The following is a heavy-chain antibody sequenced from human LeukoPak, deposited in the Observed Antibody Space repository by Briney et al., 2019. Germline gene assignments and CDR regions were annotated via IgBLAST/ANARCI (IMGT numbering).Heavy chain of an antibody. CDR2: INSDGSST. CDR1: GFTFSSYG. J-gene: IGHJ4*02. V-gene: IGHV3-74*01. CDR3: AKGHSSGSSYYFDY. Sequence: GGSLRLSCAASGFTFSSYGMHWVRQAPGKGLVWVSRINSDGSSTSYADSVKGRFTISRDNAKNTLYLQMNSLRAEDTAVYYCAKGHSSGSSYYFDYWGQGTLVTVSS. D-gene: IGHD1-26*01.